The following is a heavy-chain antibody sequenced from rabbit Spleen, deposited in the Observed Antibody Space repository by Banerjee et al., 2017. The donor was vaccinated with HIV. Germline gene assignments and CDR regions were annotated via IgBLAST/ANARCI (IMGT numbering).Heavy chain of an antibody. CDR2: IDPVFGIT. V-gene: IGHV1S7*01. CDR1: GFTLSSYY. J-gene: IGHJ6*01. CDR3: ARDTSSSFSSYGMDL. Sequence: QLKESGGGLVQPGGSLKLSCKASGFTLSSYYMNWVRQAPGKGLEWIGYIDPVFGITYYASWVNARFSISRENAQNTVFLQMTSLTAADTATYFCARDTSSSFSSYGMDLWGPGTLVTVS. D-gene: IGHD1-1*01.